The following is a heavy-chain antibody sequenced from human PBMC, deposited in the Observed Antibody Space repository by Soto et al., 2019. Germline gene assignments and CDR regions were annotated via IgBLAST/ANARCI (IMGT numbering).Heavy chain of an antibody. CDR1: GGSLSSYY. CDR2: IYYSGST. J-gene: IGHJ4*02. D-gene: IGHD2-2*01. CDR3: ARDRSRDGYNDY. Sequence: QVQLQESGPGLVKPSETLSLTCTVSGGSLSSYYWSWIRQPPGKGLEWIGYIYYSGSTNYNPSLKSRVTISVDTSKNQFSLKLISVTAADTAVYYCARDRSRDGYNDYWGQGTLVTVSS. V-gene: IGHV4-59*01.